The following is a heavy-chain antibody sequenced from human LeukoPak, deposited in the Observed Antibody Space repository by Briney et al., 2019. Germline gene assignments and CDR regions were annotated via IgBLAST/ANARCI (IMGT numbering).Heavy chain of an antibody. V-gene: IGHV3-30*02. J-gene: IGHJ6*02. Sequence: GGSLRLSCAASGFTFSDYNMHWVRQAPGKGLEWVAFIEDDGTNKDYADSVKGRFTLSRDNSKNTLYLQMNSLRAEDTAVYYCAKDQGIERYGMDVWGQGTTVTVSS. CDR2: IEDDGTNK. CDR1: GFTFSDYN. CDR3: AKDQGIERYGMDV. D-gene: IGHD5-24*01.